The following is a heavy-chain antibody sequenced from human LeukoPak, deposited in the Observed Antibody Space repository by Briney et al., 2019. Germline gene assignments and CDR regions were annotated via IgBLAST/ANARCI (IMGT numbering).Heavy chain of an antibody. CDR2: ISGSGGTT. D-gene: IGHD2-2*01. CDR3: AKAATHCSSTSCPPGY. J-gene: IGHJ4*02. V-gene: IGHV3-23*01. Sequence: GGSLRLSCAASGFTFSSYAMTWVRQGPGKGLEWVSGISGSGGTTIYTDSVRGRFTISRDNSKNTLYLQMNSLTAEDTAVYYCAKAATHCSSTSCPPGYWGQGTLVTVSS. CDR1: GFTFSSYA.